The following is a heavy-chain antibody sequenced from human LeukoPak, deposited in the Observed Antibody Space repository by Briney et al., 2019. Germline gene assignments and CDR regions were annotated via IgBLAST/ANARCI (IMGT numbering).Heavy chain of an antibody. Sequence: GGSLRLSCAASGFTFDVYAMHWVRQAPGEGLEWVSGISWYGSSIGYADSVKGRFTISKDKAKNSLYLQMNSLRAEDTALYYCAKDSEIAAAGLNFDYWGQGTLVTVSS. CDR3: AKDSEIAAAGLNFDY. CDR2: ISWYGSSI. D-gene: IGHD6-13*01. V-gene: IGHV3-9*01. J-gene: IGHJ4*02. CDR1: GFTFDVYA.